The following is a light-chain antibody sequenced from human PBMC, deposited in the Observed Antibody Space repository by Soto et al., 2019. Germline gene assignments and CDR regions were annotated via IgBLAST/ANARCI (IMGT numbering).Light chain of an antibody. J-gene: IGKJ4*01. V-gene: IGKV3D-20*02. CDR2: GAS. CDR1: QSVRSTY. CDR3: QQRSNWPLT. Sequence: TVLAHSPGTLSCSPGEVAALSFRASQSVRSTYLVWYQQKPGQAPRLLIYGASDRATAIPARFSGSGSGTDFTLTISSLEPEDFALYYCQQRSNWPLTFGGGTKVDIK.